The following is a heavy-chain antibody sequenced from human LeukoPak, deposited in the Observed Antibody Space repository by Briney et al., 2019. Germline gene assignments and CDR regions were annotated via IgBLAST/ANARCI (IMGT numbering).Heavy chain of an antibody. CDR1: GFTFSSYW. J-gene: IGHJ3*01. Sequence: PGGSLTLSCAASGFTFSSYWMHWVRQAPGKGLVWVSRIKTDGSNTTYADSVKGRFTISRDNAKNTLYLQMSSLRADDTAVYYCTRDFLHLGGWGQGTMVTVSS. D-gene: IGHD3-16*01. CDR3: TRDFLHLGG. V-gene: IGHV3-74*01. CDR2: IKTDGSNT.